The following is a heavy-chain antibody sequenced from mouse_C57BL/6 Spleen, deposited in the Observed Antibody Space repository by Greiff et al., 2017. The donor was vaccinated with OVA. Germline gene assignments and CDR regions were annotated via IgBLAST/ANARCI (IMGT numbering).Heavy chain of an antibody. J-gene: IGHJ1*03. V-gene: IGHV7-3*01. CDR2: IRNKANGYTT. Sequence: EVKVEESGGGLVQPGGSLSLSCAASGFTFTDYYMSWVRQPPGKALEWLGFIRNKANGYTTEYSASVKGRFTISRDNSQSILYLQMNALRAEDSATYYCARSYYSNWYFDVWGTGTTVTVSS. D-gene: IGHD2-5*01. CDR1: GFTFTDYY. CDR3: ARSYYSNWYFDV.